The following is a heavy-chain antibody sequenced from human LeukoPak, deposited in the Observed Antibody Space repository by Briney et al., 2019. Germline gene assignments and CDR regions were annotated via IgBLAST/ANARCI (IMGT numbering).Heavy chain of an antibody. J-gene: IGHJ4*02. CDR2: ISSNGGST. CDR3: ARGLLRIVGASYFDY. Sequence: PGGSLRLSCAASGFTFSSYAMHWVRQAPGKGLEYVPAISSNGGSTYYANSVKGRFTISRDNSKNTLYLQMGSLRAEDMAVYYCARGLLRIVGASYFDYWGQGTLVTVSS. CDR1: GFTFSSYA. V-gene: IGHV3-64*01. D-gene: IGHD1-26*01.